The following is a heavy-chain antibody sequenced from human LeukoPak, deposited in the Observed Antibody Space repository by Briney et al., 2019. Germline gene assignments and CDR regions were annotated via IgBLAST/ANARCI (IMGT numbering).Heavy chain of an antibody. CDR1: GFTFSSYG. J-gene: IGHJ3*02. Sequence: GRSLRLSCAASGFTFSSYGMHWVRQAPGKGLEWVAVIWYDGSNKYYADSVKGRFTISRDNSKNTLYLQMNSLRAEDTAVYYCARDRQITMVRGVYTDAFDIWGQETMVTVSS. CDR2: IWYDGSNK. CDR3: ARDRQITMVRGVYTDAFDI. D-gene: IGHD3-10*01. V-gene: IGHV3-33*01.